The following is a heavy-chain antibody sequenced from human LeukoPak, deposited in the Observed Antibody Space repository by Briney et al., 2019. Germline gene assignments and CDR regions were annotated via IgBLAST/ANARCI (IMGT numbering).Heavy chain of an antibody. CDR1: GYTFTNYG. D-gene: IGHD2-2*01. V-gene: IGHV1-18*01. CDR3: AGILVVVPAARGYSFDY. CDR2: ISAYNGHT. Sequence: ASVKVSCKAYGYTFTNYGKSWLRQAPGQGLEWMGWISAYNGHTNYVQRLQGRVTMTTDTSTNTAYMELRSLRSDDTAVYYCAGILVVVPAARGYSFDYWGQGTLVTVSS. J-gene: IGHJ4*02.